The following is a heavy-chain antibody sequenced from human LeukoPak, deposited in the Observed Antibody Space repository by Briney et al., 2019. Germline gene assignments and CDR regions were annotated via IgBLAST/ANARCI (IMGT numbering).Heavy chain of an antibody. V-gene: IGHV3-9*01. J-gene: IGHJ4*02. CDR3: AKSEGRSAMDY. CDR2: ISWNSGSI. Sequence: GGSLRLSCAAYGFTFDDYAMHWVRQAPGKGLEWVSGISWNSGSIGYADSVRGRFTISRDNAKNSLYLQMNSLRAEDTALYYCAKSEGRSAMDYWGQGTLVTVSS. CDR1: GFTFDDYA. D-gene: IGHD6-25*01.